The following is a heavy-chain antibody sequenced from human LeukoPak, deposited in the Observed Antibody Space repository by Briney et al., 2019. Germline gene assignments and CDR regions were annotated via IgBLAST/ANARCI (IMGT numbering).Heavy chain of an antibody. J-gene: IGHJ5*02. CDR3: ARDNHRGSWSWFDP. D-gene: IGHD2-15*01. Sequence: GASVKVSCKAFGYTFTNYGISWVRQAPGKGFEWMGWISAYNGNTNYAQEFQGRVTMTTDTSTSTAYMELRSLSPDDTAVYHCARDNHRGSWSWFDPWGQGTLVTVSS. CDR1: GYTFTNYG. V-gene: IGHV1-18*01. CDR2: ISAYNGNT.